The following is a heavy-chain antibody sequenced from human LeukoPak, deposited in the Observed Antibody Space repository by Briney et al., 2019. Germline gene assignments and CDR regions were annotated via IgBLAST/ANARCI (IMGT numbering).Heavy chain of an antibody. CDR2: IDGSGGRP. V-gene: IGHV3-23*01. CDR1: GFTLSKYA. D-gene: IGHD3-3*01. CDR3: AGSKDHDFWNPFDH. Sequence: PGGSLRLSCAASGFTLSKYAMNWVRQAPGKGLEWVSGIDGSGGRPPSADSVKGRFTISRDISKNTLYLQMDILRAEDTATYCAGSKDHDFWNPFDHWGQGTLVTVSS. J-gene: IGHJ4*02.